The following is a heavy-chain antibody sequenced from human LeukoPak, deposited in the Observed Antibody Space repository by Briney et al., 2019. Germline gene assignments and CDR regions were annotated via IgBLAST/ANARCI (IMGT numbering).Heavy chain of an antibody. CDR3: TRGLPYYYDSSGYPLDAFDI. D-gene: IGHD3-22*01. J-gene: IGHJ3*02. V-gene: IGHV3-73*01. Sequence: GGSLRLSCAASGFTFSGSAMHWVRQASGKGLEWAGRIRSKANSYATAYAASVKGRFTISRDDSKNTAYLQMHSLKTEDTAVYYCTRGLPYYYDSSGYPLDAFDIWGQGTMVTVSS. CDR1: GFTFSGSA. CDR2: IRSKANSYAT.